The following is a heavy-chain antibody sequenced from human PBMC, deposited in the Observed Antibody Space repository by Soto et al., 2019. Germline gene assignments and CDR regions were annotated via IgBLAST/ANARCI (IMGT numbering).Heavy chain of an antibody. J-gene: IGHJ3*02. CDR1: GDSVSSNSAA. V-gene: IGHV6-1*01. CDR3: ARDSYYYDSSGSDAFDI. Sequence: SQTLSLTCVISGDSVSSNSAAWNWIRQSPSRGLEWLGRTYYRSKWYNDYAVSVKSRITINPDTSKNQFSLQLNSVTPEDTAVYYCARDSYYYDSSGSDAFDIWGQGTMVTVSS. D-gene: IGHD3-22*01. CDR2: TYYRSKWYN.